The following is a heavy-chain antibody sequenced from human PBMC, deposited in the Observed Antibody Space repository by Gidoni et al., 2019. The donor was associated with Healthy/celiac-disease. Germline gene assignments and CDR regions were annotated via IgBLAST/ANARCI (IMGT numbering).Heavy chain of an antibody. CDR2: ISSSSSDT. Sequence: QVQLVESGGGLVKPGGSLRLSCAASGFPFSAYYMSWIRQAPGKGLEWVSYISSSSSDTNYADAVKGRFTISRDNAKNSLYLQMNSLRAEDTAVYYCARQGQYCSGGSCYPTAFDYWGQGTLVTVSS. CDR1: GFPFSAYY. CDR3: ARQGQYCSGGSCYPTAFDY. J-gene: IGHJ4*02. V-gene: IGHV3-11*06. D-gene: IGHD2-15*01.